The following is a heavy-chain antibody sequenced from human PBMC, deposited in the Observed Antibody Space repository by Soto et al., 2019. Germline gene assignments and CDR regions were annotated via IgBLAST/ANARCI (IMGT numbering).Heavy chain of an antibody. V-gene: IGHV3-33*01. Sequence: GGSLRLSCAASGFTFSSYGMHWVRQAPGKGLEWVAVIWYDGRNEYYADSVRGRFTISRDNSKNTLYLQMNSLRVDDTAVYYCARGLDYYDSGGYLYWGQGTLVTVS. CDR3: ARGLDYYDSGGYLY. CDR2: IWYDGRNE. D-gene: IGHD3-22*01. J-gene: IGHJ4*02. CDR1: GFTFSSYG.